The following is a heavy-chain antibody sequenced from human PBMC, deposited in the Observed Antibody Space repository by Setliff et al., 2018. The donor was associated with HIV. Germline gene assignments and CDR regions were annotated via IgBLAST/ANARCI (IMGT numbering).Heavy chain of an antibody. CDR3: ARKVGITTYYYSSGSIKGALDV. CDR2: IYYSGNT. V-gene: IGHV4-31*03. Sequence: SLTCTVSGDSINSGDSYWTWIRHHPGKGLEWIGYIYYSGNTHYSPSLKSRLTMSLDRSQNHFFLRLRSVTAADTAVYYCARKVGITTYYYSSGSIKGALDVWGQGTKVTVSS. J-gene: IGHJ6*02. D-gene: IGHD3-10*01. CDR1: GDSINSGDSY.